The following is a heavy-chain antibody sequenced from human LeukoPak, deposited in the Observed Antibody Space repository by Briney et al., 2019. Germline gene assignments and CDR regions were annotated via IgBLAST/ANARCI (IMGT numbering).Heavy chain of an antibody. CDR1: GGSISSSSCY. V-gene: IGHV4-39*01. J-gene: IGHJ3*02. CDR3: ARQGLDGFPTQGGAFDI. CDR2: IYYSGST. D-gene: IGHD3-10*01. Sequence: SETLSLTCTVSGGSISSSSCYWGWIRQPPGKGLEWIGSIYYSGSTYYNPSLKSRVTISVDTSKNQFSLKLSSVTAADTAVYYCARQGLDGFPTQGGAFDIWGQGTMVTVSS.